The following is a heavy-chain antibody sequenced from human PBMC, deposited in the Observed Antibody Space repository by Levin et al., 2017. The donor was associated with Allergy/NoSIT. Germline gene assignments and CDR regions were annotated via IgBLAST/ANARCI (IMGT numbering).Heavy chain of an antibody. CDR2: ITSKTDGATT. J-gene: IGHJ4*02. Sequence: ETLSLTCAASGFSLSNAWMNWVRQAPGKGLEWVGRITSKTDGATTDYAAPVKGRFTISRDDSTNTLYLEMNSLKVEDTAVYFCATQFQWWGQGTLVTVSS. D-gene: IGHD6-19*01. CDR1: GFSLSNAW. V-gene: IGHV3-15*01. CDR3: ATQFQW.